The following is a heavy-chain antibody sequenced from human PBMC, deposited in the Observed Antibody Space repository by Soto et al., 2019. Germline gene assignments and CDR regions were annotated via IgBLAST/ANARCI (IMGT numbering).Heavy chain of an antibody. J-gene: IGHJ3*01. CDR3: AKQPYSSVWDGFDV. CDR2: ISGSGGNT. CDR1: ALTLSRYA. D-gene: IGHD6-19*01. Sequence: EVQLLESGGGLIPPGGSLRLSCAASALTLSRYAMSWVRQAPGKGLEWVSGISGSGGNTYYADSVKDRFTIARDNSKIVLFMQMNCLRAEDTAIYYCAKQPYSSVWDGFDVWGQGTEVTVFS. V-gene: IGHV3-23*01.